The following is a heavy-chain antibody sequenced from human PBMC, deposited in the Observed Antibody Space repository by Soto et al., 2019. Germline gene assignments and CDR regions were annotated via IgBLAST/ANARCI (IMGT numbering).Heavy chain of an antibody. CDR1: GGSFTGYY. V-gene: IGHV4-34*01. CDR3: AIRLNWFDP. CDR2: INHSGST. J-gene: IGHJ5*02. Sequence: PSETLSLTCAVYGGSFTGYYWSWIRQPPGKGLEWIGEINHSGSTNYNPSLKSRVTISVDTSKNQFSLKRSSVPAADTAVYDGAIRLNWFDPWGQGTLVTVSS.